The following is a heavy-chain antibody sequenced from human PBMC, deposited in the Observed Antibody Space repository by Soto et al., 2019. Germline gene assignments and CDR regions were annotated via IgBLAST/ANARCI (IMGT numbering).Heavy chain of an antibody. CDR2: ISGSGGST. CDR1: GFTFSSYA. J-gene: IGHJ3*02. CDR3: AKDTGQWLALKLDAFDI. Sequence: GGSLRLSCAASGFTFSSYAMSWVRQAPGKGLEWVSAISGSGGSTYYADSVKGRFTISRDNSKNTLYLQMNSLRAEDTAVYYCAKDTGQWLALKLDAFDIWGQGTMVTVSS. V-gene: IGHV3-23*01. D-gene: IGHD6-19*01.